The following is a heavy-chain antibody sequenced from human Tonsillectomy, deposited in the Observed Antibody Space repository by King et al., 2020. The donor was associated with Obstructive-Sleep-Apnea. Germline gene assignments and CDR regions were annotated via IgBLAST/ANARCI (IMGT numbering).Heavy chain of an antibody. D-gene: IGHD3-10*01. V-gene: IGHV4-31*03. J-gene: IGHJ6*02. CDR1: GGSINSVGYY. CDR3: AGAVGGSGSYSYYYNAMDV. CDR2: IYYSGST. Sequence: QVQLQESGPGLVKPSQTLSLTCTVSGGSINSVGYYWTWIRQHPGKGLEWIGYIYYSGSTYYNPSLKSRVTISVDTSKNQFSLRLSSVTAADTAVYYCAGAVGGSGSYSYYYNAMDVWGQGTTVTVSS.